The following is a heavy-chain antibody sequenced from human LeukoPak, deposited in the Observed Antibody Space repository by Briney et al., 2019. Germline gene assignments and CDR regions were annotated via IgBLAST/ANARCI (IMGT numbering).Heavy chain of an antibody. V-gene: IGHV3-23*01. CDR2: ISGSGGST. J-gene: IGHJ5*02. D-gene: IGHD3-10*01. Sequence: PGGSLRLSCAASGFTFSSYTMSWVRQAPGKGLEWVSAISGSGGSTYYADSVKGRFTISRDNSKNTLYLQMNSLRAEDTAVYYCAKDLGLVWFGELGGWFDPWGQGTLVTVSS. CDR1: GFTFSSYT. CDR3: AKDLGLVWFGELGGWFDP.